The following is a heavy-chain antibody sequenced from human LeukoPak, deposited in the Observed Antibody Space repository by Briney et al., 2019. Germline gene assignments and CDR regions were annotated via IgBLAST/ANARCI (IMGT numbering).Heavy chain of an antibody. D-gene: IGHD3-16*01. CDR3: ARVLGDWSTYYFGY. J-gene: IGHJ4*02. CDR1: GYSISSGYS. Sequence: KASETLSLTCTVSGYSISSGYSWGWIRQPPGKGLEWIGIIYHSGSTFYNPSLKSRLTISVDTSKNQFSLKLSSVTAADTAVYYCARVLGDWSTYYFGYWGQGTLVTVSS. CDR2: IYHSGST. V-gene: IGHV4-38-2*02.